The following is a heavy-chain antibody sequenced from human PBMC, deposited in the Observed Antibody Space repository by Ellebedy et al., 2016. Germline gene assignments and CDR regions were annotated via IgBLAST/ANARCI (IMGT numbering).Heavy chain of an antibody. CDR2: IYYSGST. CDR1: GGSISSYY. Sequence: SETLSLTCTVSGGSISSYYWSWIRQPPGKGLEWIGYIYYSGSTNYNPSLKSRVTISVDTSKNQFSLKLSSVTAADTAVYYCAGWGSGNFDYWGQGTLVTVSS. J-gene: IGHJ4*02. V-gene: IGHV4-59*01. CDR3: AGWGSGNFDY. D-gene: IGHD1-26*01.